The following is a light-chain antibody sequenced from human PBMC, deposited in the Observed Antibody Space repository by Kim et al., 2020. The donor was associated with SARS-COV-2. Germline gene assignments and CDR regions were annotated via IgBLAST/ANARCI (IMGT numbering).Light chain of an antibody. V-gene: IGLV2-11*01. CDR2: DVS. J-gene: IGLJ3*02. CDR3: CSYAGSYTFGV. Sequence: QSALTQPRPVSGSPGQSVTISCTGTTSDVVGYNYVSWYQQHPGKAPKLMIYDVSKRPSGVPDRFSGSKSGKTASLTISGLQAEDEADYYCCSYAGSYTFGVFGGGTQLTVL. CDR1: TSDVVGYNY.